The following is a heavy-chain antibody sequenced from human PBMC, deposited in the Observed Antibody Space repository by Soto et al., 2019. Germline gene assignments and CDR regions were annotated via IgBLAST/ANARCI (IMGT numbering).Heavy chain of an antibody. D-gene: IGHD2-15*01. CDR3: STNNDLGSTPFDS. V-gene: IGHV1-69*02. CDR1: RGILKYNT. J-gene: IGHJ4*02. Sequence: QVQLVQSGAEVKKSGSSVKVSCTASRGILKYNTLSWVRQAPGQGLEWLGRVIPMVEMSSYPQKFQGRVTITADKSTSTVYMVLTNLRSEDTAVYYCSTNNDLGSTPFDSWGQGTPGSVS. CDR2: VIPMVEMS.